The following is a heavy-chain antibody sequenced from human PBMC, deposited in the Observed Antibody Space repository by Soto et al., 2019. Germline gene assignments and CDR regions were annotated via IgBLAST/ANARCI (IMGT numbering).Heavy chain of an antibody. Sequence: QPGGSLRLSCAASGFTFSSYAMSWVRQAPGKGLEWVSAISGSGGSTYYADSVKGRFTISRDNSKNTLYLQMNSLRAEDTAVYYCAKDRRGSYYPPLGSDYWGQGTLVTVSS. CDR1: GFTFSSYA. CDR2: ISGSGGST. D-gene: IGHD1-26*01. CDR3: AKDRRGSYYPPLGSDY. J-gene: IGHJ4*02. V-gene: IGHV3-23*01.